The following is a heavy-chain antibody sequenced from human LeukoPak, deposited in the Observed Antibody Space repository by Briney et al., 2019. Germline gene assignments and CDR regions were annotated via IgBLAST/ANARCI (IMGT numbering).Heavy chain of an antibody. J-gene: IGHJ4*02. CDR2: INPSAGST. Sequence: ASVKVSCKPSGYSFATYYIHLVRQAPGQGLEWMGIINPSAGSTSHAQKFQGRVTMTSDTSTSTVYMELSSLRSQDTAVYYCALSLGPSGSYRYWGQGTLVTVSS. V-gene: IGHV1-46*01. D-gene: IGHD3-16*02. CDR1: GYSFATYY. CDR3: ALSLGPSGSYRY.